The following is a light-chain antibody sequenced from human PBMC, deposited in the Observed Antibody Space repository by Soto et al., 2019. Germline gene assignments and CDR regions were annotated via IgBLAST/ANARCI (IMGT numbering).Light chain of an antibody. CDR2: DAS. V-gene: IGKV3-11*01. Sequence: EIVLTQSPDTLSLSPGERATLSCRASQSVSSSIAWYQQKPGQAPRLLIYDASNRATGIPARFSGSGSGTDFTLTISSLEPEDFAVYYCQQRSNWPPEVTFGPGTKVDIK. CDR3: QQRSNWPPEVT. J-gene: IGKJ3*01. CDR1: QSVSSS.